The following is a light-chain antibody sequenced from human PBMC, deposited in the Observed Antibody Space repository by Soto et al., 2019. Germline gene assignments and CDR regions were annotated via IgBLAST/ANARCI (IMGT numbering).Light chain of an antibody. Sequence: EIVLTQSPATLSLSPGERATLSFRASQSVSNYLAWYQQKPGQAPRLLIYDASNRATGIPARFSGSGSGTDFTLTISSLEPEDFAVYYCQQRSDWPRTFGQGTKVDI. J-gene: IGKJ1*01. CDR2: DAS. V-gene: IGKV3-11*01. CDR1: QSVSNY. CDR3: QQRSDWPRT.